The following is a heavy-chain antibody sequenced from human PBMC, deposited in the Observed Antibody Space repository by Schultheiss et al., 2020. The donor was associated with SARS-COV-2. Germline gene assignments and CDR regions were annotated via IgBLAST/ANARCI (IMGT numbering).Heavy chain of an antibody. CDR2: MNPNSGNT. CDR3: ARDNASGGTGDAFDI. V-gene: IGHV1-8*02. J-gene: IGHJ3*02. Sequence: ASVKVSCEASGYTFTAYYIHWVRQAPGQGLEWMGWMNPNSGNTGYAQKFQGRVTMTRNTSISTAYMELSRLRSDDTAIYYCARDNASGGTGDAFDIWGQGTMVTVSS. D-gene: IGHD1-1*01. CDR1: GYTFTAYY.